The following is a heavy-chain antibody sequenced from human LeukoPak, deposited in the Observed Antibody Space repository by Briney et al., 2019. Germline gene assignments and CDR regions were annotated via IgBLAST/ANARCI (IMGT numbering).Heavy chain of an antibody. CDR1: GFTFSSYW. CDR2: INSDGSST. CDR3: ARDGHDDFWSGYYPDIVRHGWFDP. J-gene: IGHJ5*02. V-gene: IGHV3-74*01. D-gene: IGHD3-3*01. Sequence: GGSLRLSCAASGFTFSSYWMHWVRQAPGKGLVWVSRINSDGSSTNYADSVKGRFTISRDNAKNTLYLQMNSLRAEDTAVYYCARDGHDDFWSGYYPDIVRHGWFDPWGQGTLVTVSS.